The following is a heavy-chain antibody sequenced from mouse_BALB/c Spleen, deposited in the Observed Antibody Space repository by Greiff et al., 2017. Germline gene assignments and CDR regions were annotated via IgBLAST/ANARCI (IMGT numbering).Heavy chain of an antibody. D-gene: IGHD2-10*02. CDR1: GFSLSTSGMG. V-gene: IGHV8-12*01. Sequence: QVTLKVSGPGILQPSQTLSLTCSFSGFSLSTSGMGVSWIRQPSGKGLEWLAHIYWDDDKRYNPSLKSRLTISKDTSSNQVFLKITSVDTADTATYYCARRGYGNSFAYWGQGTLVTVSA. CDR2: IYWDDDK. J-gene: IGHJ3*01. CDR3: ARRGYGNSFAY.